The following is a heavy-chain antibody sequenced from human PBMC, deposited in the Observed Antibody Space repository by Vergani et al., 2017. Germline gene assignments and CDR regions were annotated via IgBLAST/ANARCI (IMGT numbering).Heavy chain of an antibody. Sequence: EVQLVQSGAEVKKPGESLRISCKGSGYTFTSYWISWVRQMPGKGLEWMGRIDPSDSYTNYSPSFQGHVPISVDKSISAAYLQWSSLKASDTAMYYCARHEQAWFDPWGQGTLVTVSS. J-gene: IGHJ5*02. CDR1: GYTFTSYW. CDR2: IDPSDSYT. D-gene: IGHD6-13*01. CDR3: ARHEQAWFDP. V-gene: IGHV5-10-1*03.